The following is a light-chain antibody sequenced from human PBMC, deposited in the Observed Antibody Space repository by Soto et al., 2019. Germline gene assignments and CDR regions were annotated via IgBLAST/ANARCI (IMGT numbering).Light chain of an antibody. CDR1: SSDVGGYNY. CDR2: DVS. CDR3: CSYAGSYTYV. V-gene: IGLV2-11*01. J-gene: IGLJ1*01. Sequence: QSALTQPRSVSGSPGQTVTISCTGTSSDVGGYNYVSWYQQHTGKAPTLMIYDVSKRPSGVPDRFSGSKSGNTASLTISGLQAEDEADYYCCSYAGSYTYVFGTGTKLTVL.